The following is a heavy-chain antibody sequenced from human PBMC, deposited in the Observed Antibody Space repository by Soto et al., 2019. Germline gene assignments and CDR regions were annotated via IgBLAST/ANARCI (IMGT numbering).Heavy chain of an antibody. CDR2: ISYAGSYE. CDR1: VFTFNIYG. D-gene: IGHD2-8*01. V-gene: IGHV3-30*18. CDR3: AKEGLRFIYGMDV. Sequence: SLRLSCAASVFTFNIYGMHWFLQAPGKGLEWVAVISYAGSYEYYADSVKGRFTISRDNSKNMLYLQMNSLRREDTGIYYCAKEGLRFIYGMDVWGKGRRVTASS. J-gene: IGHJ6*04.